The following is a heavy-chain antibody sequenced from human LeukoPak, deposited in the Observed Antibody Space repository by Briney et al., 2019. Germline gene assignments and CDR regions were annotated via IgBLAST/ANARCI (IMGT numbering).Heavy chain of an antibody. D-gene: IGHD3-10*01. CDR2: IYYTGST. J-gene: IGHJ3*02. V-gene: IGHV4-39*07. Sequence: SETLSLTCTVSGGSISSSSYYWAWIRQPPGKVLEWIGSIYYTGSTYYNPSLKSRVTISVDTSKNQFSLRLSSVTAADTAVYYCARDYQRWFGEPKDAFDIWGQGTMVTVSS. CDR1: GGSISSSSYY. CDR3: ARDYQRWFGEPKDAFDI.